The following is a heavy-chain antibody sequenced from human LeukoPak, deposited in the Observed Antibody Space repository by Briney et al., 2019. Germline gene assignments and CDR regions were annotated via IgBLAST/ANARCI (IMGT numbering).Heavy chain of an antibody. V-gene: IGHV3-53*01. D-gene: IGHD6-13*01. CDR3: ARDSIAAAGTGLDY. CDR1: GFTVSSNY. Sequence: GGSLRLSCAASGFTVSSNYMSWVRQAPGKGLEWVSVIYSGGSTYYADSVKGRFTISRDNSKNTLYLQMNSLRAGDTAVYYCARDSIAAAGTGLDYWGQGTLVTVSS. J-gene: IGHJ4*02. CDR2: IYSGGST.